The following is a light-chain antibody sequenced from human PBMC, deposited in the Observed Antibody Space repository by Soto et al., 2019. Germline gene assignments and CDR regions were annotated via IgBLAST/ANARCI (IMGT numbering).Light chain of an antibody. J-gene: IGLJ2*01. V-gene: IGLV1-51*01. Sequence: QSVLTQPPSMSAAPGQKVTISCSGSSSNIGNNYVSWYQQLPGTAPKLVIYDSDKRPSEIPDRFSASKSGTSATLDITGLQTGDEADYYCGAWDSSLSVVVFGGGTKLTVL. CDR2: DSD. CDR1: SSNIGNNY. CDR3: GAWDSSLSVVV.